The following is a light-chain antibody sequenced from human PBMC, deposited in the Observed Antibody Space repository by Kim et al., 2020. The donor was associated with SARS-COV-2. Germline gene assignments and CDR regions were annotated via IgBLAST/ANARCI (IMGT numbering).Light chain of an antibody. Sequence: SYELTQPPSVSVAPGKTARITCGGNIIGSKSVHWYQQKPGQAPVLVIYYDSDRPSGIPERFSGSNSGNTATLTISRVEAGDEADYYCQVWDSSSDHLVFGGGTQLTVL. V-gene: IGLV3-21*04. J-gene: IGLJ2*01. CDR1: IIGSKS. CDR3: QVWDSSSDHLV. CDR2: YDS.